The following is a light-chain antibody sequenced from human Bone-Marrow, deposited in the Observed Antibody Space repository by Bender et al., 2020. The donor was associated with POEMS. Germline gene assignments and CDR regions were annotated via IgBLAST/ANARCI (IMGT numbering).Light chain of an antibody. V-gene: IGLV3-1*01. Sequence: SYEVTQPPSVSVSPGQTASITCSGDDLGDKYVAWYQQKPGQSPMLVIYQDNKRPSGIPERFSGSNSGNTATLTISGTQALDEADYYCQAWDTYSVIFGGGTKLTVL. CDR2: QDN. J-gene: IGLJ2*01. CDR3: QAWDTYSVI. CDR1: DLGDKY.